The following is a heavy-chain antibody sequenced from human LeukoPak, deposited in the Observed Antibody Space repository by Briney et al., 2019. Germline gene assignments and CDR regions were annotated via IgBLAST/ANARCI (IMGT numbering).Heavy chain of an antibody. D-gene: IGHD5-18*01. J-gene: IGHJ5*02. V-gene: IGHV3-30*03. CDR1: GFTFSSSG. CDR2: ISYDGSNK. Sequence: GRSLRLSCAASGFTFSSSGMHWVRQAPGKGLEWVAVISYDGSNKYYADSVKGRFTFSRDNSKNTLYLQMNSLRAEDTAVYYCARGYSSGYNWFDPWGQGTLVTVSS. CDR3: ARGYSSGYNWFDP.